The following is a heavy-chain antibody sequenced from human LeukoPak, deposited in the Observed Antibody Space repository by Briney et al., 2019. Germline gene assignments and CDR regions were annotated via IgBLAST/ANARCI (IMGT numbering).Heavy chain of an antibody. CDR1: GFSFSSYG. J-gene: IGHJ6*03. V-gene: IGHV3-30*03. CDR3: ARHGDTTMVYYYMGV. CDR2: ISFDGSNK. Sequence: GGSLRLSCAASGFSFSSYGMHWVRQAPGKGLEWVAVISFDGSNKYYGDSVKGRFTISRDNSKNTLYLQMNSLRAEDTALYFCARHGDTTMVYYYMGVWGKGTTVTVSS. D-gene: IGHD5-18*01.